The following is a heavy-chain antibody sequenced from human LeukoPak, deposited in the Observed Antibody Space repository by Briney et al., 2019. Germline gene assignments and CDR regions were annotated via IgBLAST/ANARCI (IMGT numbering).Heavy chain of an antibody. Sequence: ASVKVSCKASGYTFTSYDINWVRQATGQGLEWMGWMNPNSGNTGYAQKFQGRVTITRNTSISTAYMELSSLRSEDTAVYYCAREGTTVTTEDAFDIWGQGTMVTVSS. CDR2: MNPNSGNT. CDR3: AREGTTVTTEDAFDI. D-gene: IGHD4-11*01. CDR1: GYTFTSYD. V-gene: IGHV1-8*03. J-gene: IGHJ3*02.